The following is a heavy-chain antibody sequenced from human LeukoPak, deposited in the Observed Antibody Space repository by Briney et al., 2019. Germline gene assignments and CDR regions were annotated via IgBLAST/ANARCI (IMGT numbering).Heavy chain of an antibody. CDR1: GITVSSNY. CDR2: IYSGGST. Sequence: PGGSLRLSCAASGITVSSNYMSWVRQAPGKGLEWVSVIYSGGSTYYADSVKGRFTISRDNSKNTLYLQMNSLRAEDTAVYYCARDGVYYDSSGYFGYWGRGTLVTVSS. V-gene: IGHV3-53*05. D-gene: IGHD3-22*01. J-gene: IGHJ4*02. CDR3: ARDGVYYDSSGYFGY.